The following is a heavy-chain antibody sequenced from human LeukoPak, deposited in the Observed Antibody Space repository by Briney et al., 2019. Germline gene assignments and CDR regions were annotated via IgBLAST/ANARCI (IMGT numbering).Heavy chain of an antibody. CDR2: ISYDGKTK. Sequence: GGSLRLSCAASGFTFRTFGMHWVRPAPGKGLEWVTVISYDGKTKHFADSVKGRFTITSDNSKNTFFLQLNSLRYEASVVYLCAKGSAAAAVLDYWGQGTLVTVSS. CDR1: GFTFRTFG. J-gene: IGHJ4*02. D-gene: IGHD6-13*01. V-gene: IGHV3-30*18. CDR3: AKGSAAAAVLDY.